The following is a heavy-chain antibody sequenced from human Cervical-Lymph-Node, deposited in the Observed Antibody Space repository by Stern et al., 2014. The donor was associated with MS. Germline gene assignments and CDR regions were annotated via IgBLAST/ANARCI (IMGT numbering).Heavy chain of an antibody. D-gene: IGHD3-10*01. J-gene: IGHJ4*02. CDR2: IIPIIGTA. CDR1: GGTFSSSD. CDR3: ALGGFGHYFEY. V-gene: IGHV1-69*01. Sequence: QVQLVQSGAEVQKPGSSVKVSCRASGGTFSSSDISWVRQAHGQGLEWMGGIIPIIGTANYAQKYQGRVTITAYESTSTAYMELSSLRSEDTAIYYCALGGFGHYFEYWGQGTLVTVSS.